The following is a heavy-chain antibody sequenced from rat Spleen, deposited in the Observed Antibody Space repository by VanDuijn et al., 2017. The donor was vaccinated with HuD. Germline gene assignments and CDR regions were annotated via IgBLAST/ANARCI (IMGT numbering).Heavy chain of an antibody. CDR2: ISYDGRNS. CDR3: ATKARSGYGVMDA. J-gene: IGHJ4*01. D-gene: IGHD4-3*01. CDR1: GFTFRDYN. Sequence: EVQLVESGGGLVQPGRSLKLSCAASGFTFRDYNMAWVRQAPREGLEWVALISYDGRNSYYRASVKGRFTISRDDAKSTLHLQMDSLRSEDTATYFCATKARSGYGVMDAWGQGVSVTVSS. V-gene: IGHV5-7*01.